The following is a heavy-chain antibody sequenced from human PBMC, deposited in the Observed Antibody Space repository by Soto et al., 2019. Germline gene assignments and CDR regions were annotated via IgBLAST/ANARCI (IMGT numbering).Heavy chain of an antibody. CDR2: IYYSGST. CDR1: GGSISSSSYY. V-gene: IGHV4-39*01. J-gene: IGHJ6*02. D-gene: IGHD1-26*01. CDR3: ARSGGRVYSGSYYRYYYYYGMDV. Sequence: SETLSLTCTVSGGSISSSSYYWGWIRQPPGKGLEWIGSIYYSGSTYYNPSLKSRVTISVDTSKNQFSLKLSSVTAADTAVYYCARSGGRVYSGSYYRYYYYYGMDVWGQGTTVTVSS.